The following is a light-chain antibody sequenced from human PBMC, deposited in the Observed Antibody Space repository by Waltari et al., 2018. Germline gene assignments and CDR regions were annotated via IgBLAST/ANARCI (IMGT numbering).Light chain of an antibody. J-gene: IGLJ2*01. CDR1: SSNIGSNP. CDR3: AAWDDSLSAWL. Sequence: QSVLTQPPSASGTPGQRVIISCSGSSSNIGSNPVHWYQQVPGTAPRLVMFINDQRPSGVPDRFSASKSGTSASLAISGLQSEDEADYYCAAWDDSLSAWLFGGGTKLTVL. V-gene: IGLV1-44*01. CDR2: IND.